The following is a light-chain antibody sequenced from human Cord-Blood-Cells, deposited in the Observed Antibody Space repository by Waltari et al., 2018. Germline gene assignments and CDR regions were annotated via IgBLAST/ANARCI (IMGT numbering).Light chain of an antibody. V-gene: IGKV3-15*01. CDR1: QSVSSN. J-gene: IGKJ1*01. CDR2: GAS. Sequence: EIVMTQSPATLPVSQGERATLSCRASQSVSSNLACYQQKPGQAPRLLIYGASTRATGIPARFSGSGSGTEFTLTISSLQSEDFAVYYCQQYNNWPGTFGQGTKVEIK. CDR3: QQYNNWPGT.